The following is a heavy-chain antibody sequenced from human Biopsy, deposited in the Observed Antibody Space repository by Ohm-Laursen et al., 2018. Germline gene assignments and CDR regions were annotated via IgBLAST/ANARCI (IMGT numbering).Heavy chain of an antibody. CDR3: ARDSGDGSGNYGGCFDP. J-gene: IGHJ5*02. V-gene: IGHV1-2*02. CDR1: GHTLTGHY. D-gene: IGHD3-10*01. Sequence: ASVKVSCKASGHTLTGHYMHWVRQAPGQGPEWMGWMNPDSGGTKYAQKFQGRVTMTRDTSITTAYMELSSLRSDDTAVYYCARDSGDGSGNYGGCFDPWGQGTLVTVSS. CDR2: MNPDSGGT.